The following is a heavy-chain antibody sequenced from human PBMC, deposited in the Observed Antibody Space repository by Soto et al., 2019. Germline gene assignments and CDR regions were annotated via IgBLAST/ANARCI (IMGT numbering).Heavy chain of an antibody. CDR3: AKEGPITNWYFDY. D-gene: IGHD1-1*01. CDR2: ISYDGNVA. J-gene: IGHJ4*02. CDR1: GFTFSSYG. Sequence: QVQLVESGGGVVQPGRSLRLSCAASGFTFSSYGMHWVRQASGKGLEWVTVISYDGNVAYYADSVKGRFTISRDNSKNTLYLQMNSLRTEDTAMYYCAKEGPITNWYFDYWGQGTLVTVSS. V-gene: IGHV3-30*18.